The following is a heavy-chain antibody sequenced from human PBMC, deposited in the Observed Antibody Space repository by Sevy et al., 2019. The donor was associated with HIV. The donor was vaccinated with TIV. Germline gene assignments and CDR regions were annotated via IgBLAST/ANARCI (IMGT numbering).Heavy chain of an antibody. CDR2: INHSGST. CDR1: VGSFSGYY. Sequence: SETLSLTCAVYVGSFSGYYWSWIRQPPGKGLEWIGEINHSGSTNYNPSLKSRVTISVDTSKNQFSLKLSSVTAADTAVYYCARSEGYYGSGSYFLDYWGQGTLVTVSS. D-gene: IGHD3-10*01. CDR3: ARSEGYYGSGSYFLDY. V-gene: IGHV4-34*01. J-gene: IGHJ4*02.